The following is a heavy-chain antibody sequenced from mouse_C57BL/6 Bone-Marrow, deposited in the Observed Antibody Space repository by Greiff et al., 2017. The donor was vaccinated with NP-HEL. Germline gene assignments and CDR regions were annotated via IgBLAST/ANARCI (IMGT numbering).Heavy chain of an antibody. CDR1: GFTFSSYG. V-gene: IGHV5-6*01. J-gene: IGHJ1*03. CDR3: ASPYYSNWYFDV. Sequence: EVQLVESGGDLVKPGGSLKLSCAASGFTFSSYGMSWVRQTPDKRLEWVATISSGGSYTYYPDSVKGRFTISRDNAKNTLYLQMSSLKSEDTAMYYCASPYYSNWYFDVWGTGTTVTVSS. CDR2: ISSGGSYT. D-gene: IGHD2-5*01.